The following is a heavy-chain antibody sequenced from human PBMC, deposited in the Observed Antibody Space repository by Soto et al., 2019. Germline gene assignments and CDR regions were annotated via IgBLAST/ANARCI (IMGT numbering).Heavy chain of an antibody. CDR2: ISWDGGST. Sequence: EVQLVESGGVVVQPGGSLRLSCAASGFTFDDYTMHWVRQAPGKGLEWVSLISWDGGSTYYADSVKGRFTISRDNSKNDLYLQMNSLRTEDTALYYCAKDNLWRGGGNSVFDYWGQVTLVTVSS. J-gene: IGHJ4*02. V-gene: IGHV3-43*01. D-gene: IGHD2-21*02. CDR1: GFTFDDYT. CDR3: AKDNLWRGGGNSVFDY.